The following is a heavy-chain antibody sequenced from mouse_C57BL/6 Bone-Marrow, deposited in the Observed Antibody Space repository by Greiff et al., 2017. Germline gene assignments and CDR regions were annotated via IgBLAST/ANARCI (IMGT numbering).Heavy chain of an antibody. CDR3: TYFATVAVRYYFDY. CDR1: GFNIKDDY. J-gene: IGHJ2*01. D-gene: IGHD1-1*01. Sequence: VQLQQSGAELVRPGASVKLSCTASGFNIKDDYMHWVKQRPEQGLEWIGWIDPGNGDTEYASKFQGKATITTDTSSNTAYLQHSSLTSEDTAVYYCTYFATVAVRYYFDYWCQGTTLTVSS. CDR2: IDPGNGDT. V-gene: IGHV14-4*01.